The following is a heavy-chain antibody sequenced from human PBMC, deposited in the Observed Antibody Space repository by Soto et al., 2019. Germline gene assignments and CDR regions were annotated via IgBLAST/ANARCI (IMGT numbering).Heavy chain of an antibody. V-gene: IGHV4-34*01. J-gene: IGHJ5*02. CDR2: INHSGST. D-gene: IGHD6-6*01. CDR1: GGSFSGYY. CDR3: AREPPITARPRNRWFDP. Sequence: QVQLQQWGAGLLKPSETLSLTCAVYGGSFSGYYWSWIRQPPGKGLEWIGEINHSGSTNYNPSLKSRVTISVDTSKNQFSLKLSSVTAAATAVYYCAREPPITARPRNRWFDPWGQGTLVTVSS.